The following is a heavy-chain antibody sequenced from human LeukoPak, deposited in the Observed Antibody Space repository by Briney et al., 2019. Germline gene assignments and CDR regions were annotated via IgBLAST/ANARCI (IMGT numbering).Heavy chain of an antibody. CDR2: ISTSSSNTI. J-gene: IGHJ3*02. Sequence: GASVKVSCKVSGYTLTALALHWVRQAPGKGLEWVSYISTSSSNTIHYADSVKGRFTNSRDNARNSLYLQMNSLRAEDTAVYYCARGFQYGAFDIWGQGTMVTVS. D-gene: IGHD2/OR15-2a*01. CDR3: ARGFQYGAFDI. CDR1: GYTLTALA. V-gene: IGHV3-48*04.